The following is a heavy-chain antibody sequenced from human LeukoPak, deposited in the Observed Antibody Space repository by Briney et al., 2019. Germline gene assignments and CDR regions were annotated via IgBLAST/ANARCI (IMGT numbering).Heavy chain of an antibody. CDR2: MNPNSGAT. CDR1: GYTFTSYD. Sequence: GASVKVSCKASGYTFTSYDFNWLRQATGQGPEWMGWMNPNSGATGYAQKFQGRVTMTRNTSISTAYMELSSLRSEDTAVYYCATWGRGYYGSGSPSHYFDYWGQGTLVTVSS. J-gene: IGHJ4*02. CDR3: ATWGRGYYGSGSPSHYFDY. D-gene: IGHD3-10*01. V-gene: IGHV1-8*01.